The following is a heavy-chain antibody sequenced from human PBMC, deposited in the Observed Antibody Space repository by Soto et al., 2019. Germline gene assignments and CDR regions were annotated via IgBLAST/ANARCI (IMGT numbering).Heavy chain of an antibody. CDR3: ARASYLDPAFDI. CDR1: GYTFTSYD. J-gene: IGHJ3*02. D-gene: IGHD2-2*03. Sequence: QVQLVQSGAEVKRPGASVKVSCKASGYTFTSYDFNWVRQAPGQGREWMGWVNPNRGNTDYAQKFQGRVTMTRNTSIRTAYLELSSLRSEDTAVYYCARASYLDPAFDIWGQGTMVTVSS. V-gene: IGHV1-8*01. CDR2: VNPNRGNT.